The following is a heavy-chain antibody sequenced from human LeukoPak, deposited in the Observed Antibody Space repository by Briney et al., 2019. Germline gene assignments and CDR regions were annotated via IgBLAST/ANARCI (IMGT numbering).Heavy chain of an antibody. D-gene: IGHD3-10*01. CDR2: IYPGDSDT. CDR1: GYSFTSYW. J-gene: IGHJ3*02. Sequence: GEXXKISCKGSGYSFTSYWIGWVRPMPGKGLEWMGIIYPGDSDTRYSPSFQGQVTISADKSITTAYLQWSSLKASDTAMYYCARRGGSGEEAFDIWGQGTMVTVSS. CDR3: ARRGGSGEEAFDI. V-gene: IGHV5-51*01.